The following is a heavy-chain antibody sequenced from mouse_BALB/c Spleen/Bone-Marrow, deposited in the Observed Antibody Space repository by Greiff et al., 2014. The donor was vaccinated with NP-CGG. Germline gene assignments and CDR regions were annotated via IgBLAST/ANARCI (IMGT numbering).Heavy chain of an antibody. Sequence: EVQLVESGGGLVKPGGSLELSCAASGFTFSDYYMYWVRQTPEKRLEWVATISDGGGYTYYPDSVWGRFTISRDNAKNNLYLQMSSLKSEDTAMYYCARSGERYGAMDYWGQGTSVNVFS. CDR1: GFTFSDYY. J-gene: IGHJ4*01. CDR3: ARSGERYGAMDY. CDR2: ISDGGGYT. V-gene: IGHV5-4*02. D-gene: IGHD2-10*02.